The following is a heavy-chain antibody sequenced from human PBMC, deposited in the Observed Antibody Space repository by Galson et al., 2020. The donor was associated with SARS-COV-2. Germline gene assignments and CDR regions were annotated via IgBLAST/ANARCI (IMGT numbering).Heavy chain of an antibody. V-gene: IGHV3-9*01. J-gene: IGHJ4*02. CDR1: GFIFDEHA. Sequence: GGSLRLSCAASGFIFDEHAMHWVRQAPGKGLEWVSGIMWDSGTMGYADSVKDRFTISWDNAKRSLYLQMNSLRPEDTAVYYCAKDMDPGGIGQWGRGTLVTVSS. D-gene: IGHD6-13*01. CDR2: IMWDSGTM. CDR3: AKDMDPGGIGQ.